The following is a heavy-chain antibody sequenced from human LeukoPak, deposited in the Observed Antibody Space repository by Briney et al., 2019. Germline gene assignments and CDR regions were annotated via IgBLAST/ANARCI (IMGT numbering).Heavy chain of an antibody. CDR2: IYYSGST. CDR3: ARDSVDWFDP. J-gene: IGHJ5*02. CDR1: GGSINSVGYY. Sequence: SQTLSLTCTDSGGSINSVGYYWSWIRQHPGKGLEWIGYIYYSGSTYYNPSLKSRVTISVDTSKNQFSLNLSSVTAADTAVYYCARDSVDWFDPWGQGTLVTVSS. V-gene: IGHV4-31*03.